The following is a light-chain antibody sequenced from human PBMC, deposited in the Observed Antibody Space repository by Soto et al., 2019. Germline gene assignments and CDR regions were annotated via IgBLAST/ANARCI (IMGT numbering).Light chain of an antibody. CDR3: QQYGDSPRT. Sequence: DIVMTQSPDSLAVSLGERATFNCKSSQNILDRAKNKNYLAWYQQKVGRAPRLLIHDAFMRATGIPDRFSGSGSGTDFTLTIARLEPEDFAVYYCQQYGDSPRTFGQGTRLETK. CDR2: DAF. CDR1: QNILDRAKNKNY. V-gene: IGKV3-20*01. J-gene: IGKJ5*01.